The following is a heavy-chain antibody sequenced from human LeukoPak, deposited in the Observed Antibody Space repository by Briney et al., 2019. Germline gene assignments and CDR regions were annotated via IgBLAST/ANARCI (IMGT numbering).Heavy chain of an antibody. Sequence: GGSLRLSCAASGFTFSSYAMTWVRQAPGKGLEWVAVISYDGSNKYYADSVKGRFTISRDNSKNTLYLQMNSLRAEDTAVYYCARDESDIVVVPAAPYFDYWGQGTLVTVSS. V-gene: IGHV3-30-3*01. CDR1: GFTFSSYA. CDR2: ISYDGSNK. J-gene: IGHJ4*02. CDR3: ARDESDIVVVPAAPYFDY. D-gene: IGHD2-2*01.